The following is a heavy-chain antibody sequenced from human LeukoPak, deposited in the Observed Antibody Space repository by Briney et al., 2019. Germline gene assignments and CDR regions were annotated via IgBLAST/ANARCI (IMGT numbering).Heavy chain of an antibody. CDR3: ARQGWELLRPYFDY. CDR1: GGSISSYY. V-gene: IGHV4-59*08. Sequence: KPSETQSLTCTVSGGSISSYYWSWIPQPPGKGLEWIGYIYYSGRTNYNPPLKSRVIISVDTSKNQSSLQLSSVTAADTAVYYCARQGWELLRPYFDYWGQGTLVTVSS. D-gene: IGHD1-26*01. J-gene: IGHJ4*02. CDR2: IYYSGRT.